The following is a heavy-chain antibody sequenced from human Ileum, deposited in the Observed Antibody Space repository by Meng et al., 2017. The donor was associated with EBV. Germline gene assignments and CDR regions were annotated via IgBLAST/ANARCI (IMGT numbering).Heavy chain of an antibody. CDR3: ARDGYSSGSD. CDR1: GGSVSSGGNY. D-gene: IGHD6-19*01. Sequence: QGQLQESGPRLVKASETLSLTCSCVGGSVSSGGNYWHWIRQPPGKGLEWIGYIYNSGSTNYNPSLKSRVTISVDTSKNQFSLKLSSVTAADTAVYYCARDGYSSGSDWGQGTLVTVSS. V-gene: IGHV4-61*08. J-gene: IGHJ4*02. CDR2: IYNSGST.